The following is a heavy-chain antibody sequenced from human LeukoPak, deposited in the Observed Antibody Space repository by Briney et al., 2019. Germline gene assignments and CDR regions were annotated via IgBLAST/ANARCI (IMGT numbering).Heavy chain of an antibody. V-gene: IGHV5-51*01. J-gene: IGHJ4*02. D-gene: IGHD5-12*01. CDR3: ARYSSGSDTYYFDY. CDR1: GYSFTTYW. CDR2: IYPGDSDA. Sequence: GESLKISCKGSGYSFTTYWIGWVRQMPGKGLEWMGVIYPGDSDARYGPSFQGQVTISVDKSITTAYLQWSSLKASDTAMYCCARYSSGSDTYYFDYWGQGTLVTVSS.